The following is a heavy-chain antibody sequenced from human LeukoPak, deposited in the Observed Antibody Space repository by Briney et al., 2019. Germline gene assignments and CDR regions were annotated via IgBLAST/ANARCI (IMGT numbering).Heavy chain of an antibody. V-gene: IGHV3-23*01. CDR1: GFTFSSYA. CDR2: FSGSGGTT. CDR3: ANGNRCTSPNCLGYYYFYMDV. Sequence: GGSLRLSCAASGFTFSSYAMNWVRQAPGRGLEWVSGFSGSGGTTYYADSVKGRFTISRDNSKNTLYLQMNSLRAEDTAVYYCANGNRCTSPNCLGYYYFYMDVWGKGNTVTVSS. D-gene: IGHD2-8*01. J-gene: IGHJ6*03.